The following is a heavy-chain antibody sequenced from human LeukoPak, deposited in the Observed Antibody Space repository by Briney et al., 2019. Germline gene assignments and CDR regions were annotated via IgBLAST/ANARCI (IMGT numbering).Heavy chain of an antibody. V-gene: IGHV3-33*06. J-gene: IGHJ4*02. D-gene: IGHD2-21*02. Sequence: GRSLRLSCAASGFTFSNYGMNWVRQAPGKGLEWVAVIWSDGRNKYYAESVKGRFTISRDDSKNTLYLQMNSLRADDTAIYYCAKNGVYCDVHCPADFWGQGTLVTVSS. CDR2: IWSDGRNK. CDR3: AKNGVYCDVHCPADF. CDR1: GFTFSNYG.